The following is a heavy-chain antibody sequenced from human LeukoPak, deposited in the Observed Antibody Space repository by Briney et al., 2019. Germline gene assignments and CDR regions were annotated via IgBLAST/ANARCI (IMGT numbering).Heavy chain of an antibody. J-gene: IGHJ5*02. Sequence: GGSLRLSCAASGFTFSSYAMSWVRQDPGEGLEWVSAISGSGRSTYYADSVKGRFTISRDNSKNTLFLQMDSLRDDDTALYNCTRVAEKSLTTVDKGWFDPWGQGTLVTVAS. CDR2: ISGSGRST. D-gene: IGHD4-4*01. CDR1: GFTFSSYA. V-gene: IGHV3-23*01. CDR3: TRVAEKSLTTVDKGWFDP.